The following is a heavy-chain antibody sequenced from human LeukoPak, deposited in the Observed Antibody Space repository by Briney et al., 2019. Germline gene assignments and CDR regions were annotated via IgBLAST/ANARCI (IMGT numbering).Heavy chain of an antibody. CDR1: GGSISSGGYY. V-gene: IGHV4-31*03. J-gene: IGHJ6*02. D-gene: IGHD3-10*01. Sequence: PSETLSLTCTVSGGSISSGGYYWSWIRQHPGKGLEWIGYIYYSGSTYYNPSLKSRVTISVDTSKNQFSLKLSSVTAADTAVYYCAGDRDYYGSGSSDYYGMDVWGQGTTVTVSS. CDR3: AGDRDYYGSGSSDYYGMDV. CDR2: IYYSGST.